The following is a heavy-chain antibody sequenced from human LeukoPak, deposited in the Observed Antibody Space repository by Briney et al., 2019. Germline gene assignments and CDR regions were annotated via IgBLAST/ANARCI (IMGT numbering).Heavy chain of an antibody. V-gene: IGHV3-7*03. D-gene: IGHD6-13*01. J-gene: IGHJ4*02. CDR2: INSDGSEG. CDR3: AKGGIAAAGTSYYFDY. CDR1: GFTFSGFW. Sequence: GGSLRLSCAVSGFTFSGFWMSWSRQAPGKGLEWVASINSDGSEGYYADVVKGRLTISRDNAKNSLYLHINSLRAEDTAVYYCAKGGIAAAGTSYYFDYWGQGTLVTVSS.